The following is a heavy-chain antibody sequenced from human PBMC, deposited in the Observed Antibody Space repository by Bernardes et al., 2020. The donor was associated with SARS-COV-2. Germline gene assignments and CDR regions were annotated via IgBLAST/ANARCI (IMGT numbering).Heavy chain of an antibody. J-gene: IGHJ6*02. Sequence: GSLRLSCAASGFSFSDFYMSWIRQAPGKGLEWLSYISNSGGTTYHADSVKGRFTISRDNAKNSVYLHMVTLRAEDTAVYYCARNVRITMAGRYYYILDVWGQGTTVTVSS. D-gene: IGHD6-19*01. V-gene: IGHV3-11*01. CDR3: ARNVRITMAGRYYYILDV. CDR2: ISNSGGTT. CDR1: GFSFSDFY.